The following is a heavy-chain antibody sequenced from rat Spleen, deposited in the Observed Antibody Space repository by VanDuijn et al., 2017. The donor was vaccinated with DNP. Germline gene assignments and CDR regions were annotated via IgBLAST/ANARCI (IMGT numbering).Heavy chain of an antibody. CDR1: GFTFSFYG. CDR2: ISATGGST. Sequence: EVQLVESGGGLVQPGRSLKLSCAASGFTFSFYGMAWVRQAPKKGLEWVASISATGGSTSYRDSVKGRFTISRDHAKSTLYLQMDSLRSEDTATYYCATSSYYGYDYGFAYWGQGTLVTVSS. D-gene: IGHD1-7*01. V-gene: IGHV5S23*01. J-gene: IGHJ3*01. CDR3: ATSSYYGYDYGFAY.